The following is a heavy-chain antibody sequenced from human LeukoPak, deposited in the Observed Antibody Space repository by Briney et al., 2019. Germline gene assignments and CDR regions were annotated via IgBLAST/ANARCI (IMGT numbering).Heavy chain of an antibody. Sequence: GASVKVSCKASGGTFSSYAISWVRQAPGQGLEWMGGIIPIFGTANYAQKFQGRVTITADESTSTAYMELSSLRSEDTAVYYCARDRGYYDYVWGSYRPFDYWGQGTLVTVSS. CDR3: ARDRGYYDYVWGSYRPFDY. CDR2: IIPIFGTA. CDR1: GGTFSSYA. D-gene: IGHD3-16*02. J-gene: IGHJ4*02. V-gene: IGHV1-69*13.